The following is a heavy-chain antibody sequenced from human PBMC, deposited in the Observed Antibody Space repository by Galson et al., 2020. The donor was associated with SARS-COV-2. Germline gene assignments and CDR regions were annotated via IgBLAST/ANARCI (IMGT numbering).Heavy chain of an antibody. CDR1: GGSISSYY. J-gene: IGHJ6*01. D-gene: IGHD3-10*01. Sequence: SDTLSLTCTVSGGSISSYYWSWIRQPPGKGLEWIGYIYYSGSTNYNPSLKSRVTISVDTSKNQFSLKLSSVTAADTAVYYCARSGSGSYYILYYYYGMDVWGQGTTVTVSS. V-gene: IGHV4-59*01. CDR2: IYYSGST. CDR3: ARSGSGSYYILYYYYGMDV.